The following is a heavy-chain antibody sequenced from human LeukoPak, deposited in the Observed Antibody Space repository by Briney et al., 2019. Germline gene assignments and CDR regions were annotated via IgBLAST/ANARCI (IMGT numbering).Heavy chain of an antibody. Sequence: GGSLRLSCAASGFTFSSYWMHWVRQAPGKGLVWVSRINSDGSSTNYADSVKGRFTISRDNAKNTLYLQMNSLRAEDTAVYYCARDSSEYYDFWSGYSDWGQGTLVTVSS. D-gene: IGHD3-3*01. CDR3: ARDSSEYYDFWSGYSD. J-gene: IGHJ4*02. V-gene: IGHV3-74*01. CDR1: GFTFSSYW. CDR2: INSDGSST.